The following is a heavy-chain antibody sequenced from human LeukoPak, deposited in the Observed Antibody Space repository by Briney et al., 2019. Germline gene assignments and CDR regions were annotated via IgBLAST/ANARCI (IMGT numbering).Heavy chain of an antibody. D-gene: IGHD3-16*01. Sequence: ASVKVSCKASGYTFTGYYMHWVRQAPGQGLEWMGWINPNSGGTNYAQKFQGRVTMTRDTPISTAYMELSRLRSDDTAVYYCARDGGMKPGEFSLFDIWGQGTMVTVSS. CDR1: GYTFTGYY. V-gene: IGHV1-2*02. CDR3: ARDGGMKPGEFSLFDI. J-gene: IGHJ3*02. CDR2: INPNSGGT.